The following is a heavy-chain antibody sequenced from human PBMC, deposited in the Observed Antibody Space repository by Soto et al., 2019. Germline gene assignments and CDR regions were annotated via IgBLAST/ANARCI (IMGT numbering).Heavy chain of an antibody. D-gene: IGHD3-10*01. CDR3: ARLIPYRITMVRGVPSPFDP. CDR1: GGSFSGYY. J-gene: IGHJ5*02. CDR2: INHSGST. Sequence: SETLSLTCAVYGGSFSGYYWSWIRQPPGKGLEWIGEINHSGSTNYNPSLKSRVTISVDTSKDQFSLKLSSVTAADTAVYYCARLIPYRITMVRGVPSPFDPWGQGTLVTVSS. V-gene: IGHV4-34*01.